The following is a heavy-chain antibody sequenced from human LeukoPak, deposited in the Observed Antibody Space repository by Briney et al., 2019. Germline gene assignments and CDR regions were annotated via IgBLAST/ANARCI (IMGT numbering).Heavy chain of an antibody. CDR2: IYYSGST. V-gene: IGHV4-61*08. CDR3: ARVPTYDPLFTMVRGPYAFDI. J-gene: IGHJ3*02. CDR1: GGSISSGDYY. Sequence: SETLSLTCAVSGGSISSGDYYWSWIRQPPGKGLEWIGYIYYSGSTNYNPSLKSRVTISVDTSKNQFSLKLSSVTAADTAVYYCARVPTYDPLFTMVRGPYAFDIWGQGTMVTVSS. D-gene: IGHD3-10*01.